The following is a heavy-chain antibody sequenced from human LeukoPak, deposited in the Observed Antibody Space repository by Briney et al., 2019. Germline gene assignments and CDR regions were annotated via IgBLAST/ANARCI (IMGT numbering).Heavy chain of an antibody. CDR2: IKQDGSAQ. D-gene: IGHD2-21*01. CDR3: ARGFRTLDY. CDR1: GFTFTSFA. Sequence: GGSLRLSCAASGFTFTSFAMTWVRQAPGKGLEWVANIKQDGSAQNYVDSVKGRFTISRDNAGNSLYLQMNSLRAEDTAVYYCARGFRTLDYWGQGTLVTVSS. J-gene: IGHJ4*02. V-gene: IGHV3-7*01.